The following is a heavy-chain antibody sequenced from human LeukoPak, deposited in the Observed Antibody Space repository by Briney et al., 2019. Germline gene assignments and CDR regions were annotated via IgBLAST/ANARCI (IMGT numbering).Heavy chain of an antibody. CDR1: GGTFSSYT. J-gene: IGHJ3*02. V-gene: IGHV1-69*02. CDR2: IIPILGIA. Sequence: SVKVSCKASGGTFSSYTISWVRQAPGQGLEWMGRIIPILGIANYAQKFQGRVTITADKSTSTAYMELSSLRSEDTAVYYCARVGGGSSGYYQDAFDIWGQGTMVTV. D-gene: IGHD3-22*01. CDR3: ARVGGGSSGYYQDAFDI.